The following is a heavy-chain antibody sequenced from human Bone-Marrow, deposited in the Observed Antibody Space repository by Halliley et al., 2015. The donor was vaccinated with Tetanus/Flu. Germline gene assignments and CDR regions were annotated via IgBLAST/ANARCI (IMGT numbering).Heavy chain of an antibody. Sequence: LRLSCTVSGGSTTNYYWNWIRQPPGKGLEWIGYIHYIGSTNYNPSLKSRVTISLDTSKNQFSLNLTSVTAADTAVYYCARHKTSWDYNFDSWGQETLVSVS. V-gene: IGHV4-59*08. D-gene: IGHD2-2*01. CDR1: GGSTTNYY. CDR2: IHYIGST. J-gene: IGHJ4*02. CDR3: ARHKTSWDYNFDS.